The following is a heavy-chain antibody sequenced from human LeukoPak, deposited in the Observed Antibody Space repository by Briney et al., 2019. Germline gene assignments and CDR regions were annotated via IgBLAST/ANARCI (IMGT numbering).Heavy chain of an antibody. CDR1: GFTFSTYS. D-gene: IGHD1-26*01. CDR2: ISSSSTNM. J-gene: IGHJ3*02. V-gene: IGHV3-48*01. CDR3: ARGSIVGAKTLGFGAFDI. Sequence: GGSLRLSCAASGFTFSTYSMNWARQAPGKGLQWVSYISSSSTNMYYADSVKGRFTISRDNAKNSLYLQMNSLRAEDTAVYYCARGSIVGAKTLGFGAFDIWGQGTMVTVSS.